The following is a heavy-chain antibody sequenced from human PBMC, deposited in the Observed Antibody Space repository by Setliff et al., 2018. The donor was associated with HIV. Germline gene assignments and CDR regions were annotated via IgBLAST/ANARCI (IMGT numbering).Heavy chain of an antibody. CDR1: GRSFSGYY. CDR3: ARGWGHDGFDF. D-gene: IGHD7-27*01. CDR2: INHSGGT. Sequence: LFLTCAVYGRSFSGYYWNWIRQSPGKGLEWIGEINHSGGTNYNPSLKSRVTMSIDTSKNQFSLNVSSVTAADTAVYYCARGWGHDGFDFWGQGTMVTVSS. J-gene: IGHJ3*01. V-gene: IGHV4-34*01.